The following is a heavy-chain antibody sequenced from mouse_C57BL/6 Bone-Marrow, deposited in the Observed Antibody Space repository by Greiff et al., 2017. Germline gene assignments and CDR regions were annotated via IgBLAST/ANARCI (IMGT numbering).Heavy chain of an antibody. CDR1: GYTFTDYY. CDR2: INPYNGGT. V-gene: IGHV1-19*01. D-gene: IGHD2-4*01. Sequence: VQLQQSGPVLVKPGASVKMSCKASGYTFTDYYMNWVKQSHGKSLEWIGVINPYNGGTSYNKKFKGKATLTVDKSSSTAYMELNSLTSEDSAVYYCGGGLRRAAWFAYWGQGTLVTVSA. J-gene: IGHJ3*01. CDR3: GGGLRRAAWFAY.